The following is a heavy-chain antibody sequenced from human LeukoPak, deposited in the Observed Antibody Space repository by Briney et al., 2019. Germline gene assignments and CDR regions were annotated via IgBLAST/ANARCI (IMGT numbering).Heavy chain of an antibody. J-gene: IGHJ5*02. CDR1: GGSFSGYY. CDR2: INHRGST. Sequence: SETLSLTCAVYGGSFSGYYWSWIRQPPGKGLEWIGEINHRGSTNYNPSLKSRVTISVDTSKNQFSLELNSVTAADTAVYYCARGKRPFDPWGQGTLVTVSS. CDR3: ARGKRPFDP. V-gene: IGHV4-34*01.